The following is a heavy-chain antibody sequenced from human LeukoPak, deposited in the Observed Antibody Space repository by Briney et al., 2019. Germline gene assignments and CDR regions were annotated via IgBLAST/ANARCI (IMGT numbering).Heavy chain of an antibody. D-gene: IGHD1-26*01. CDR2: IKQDGSEK. CDR3: AREKFGGIVGATSSRY. CDR1: GFTFSRYT. V-gene: IGHV3-7*01. Sequence: PGGSLRLSCAGSGFTFSRYTFNWVRQAPGKGLEWVANIKQDGSEKYYVDSVKGRFTISRDNAKNSLYLQMNSLRAEDTAVYYCAREKFGGIVGATSSRYWGQGTLVTVSS. J-gene: IGHJ4*02.